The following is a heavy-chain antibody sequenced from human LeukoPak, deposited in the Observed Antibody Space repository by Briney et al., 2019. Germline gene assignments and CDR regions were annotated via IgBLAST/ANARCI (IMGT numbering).Heavy chain of an antibody. Sequence: GGSLRLSCAASGFTFSSYAMSWVRQAPGKGLEWVSAISGSGGSTYYADSVKGRFTISRDNSKNTLYLQMNTLRAEDAAVYYCAKILFGDYADMDVWGQGTTVTVSS. J-gene: IGHJ6*02. V-gene: IGHV3-23*01. CDR1: GFTFSSYA. CDR2: ISGSGGST. D-gene: IGHD3-10*01. CDR3: AKILFGDYADMDV.